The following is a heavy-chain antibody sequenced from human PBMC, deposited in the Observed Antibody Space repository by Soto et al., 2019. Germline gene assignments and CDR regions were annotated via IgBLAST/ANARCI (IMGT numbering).Heavy chain of an antibody. J-gene: IGHJ4*02. D-gene: IGHD2-15*01. CDR3: ATDKLGYCSDGRCYRPGYFEN. Sequence: PGGSLRLSCAASGFTFSSYAMSWVRQAPGKGLEWVSYISGSSSTTYYADSVKGRFTISRDNAKNSLYLQMNSLRAEDTAVYYCATDKLGYCSDGRCYRPGYFENWGQGTPVTVSS. CDR2: ISGSSSTT. CDR1: GFTFSSYA. V-gene: IGHV3-48*01.